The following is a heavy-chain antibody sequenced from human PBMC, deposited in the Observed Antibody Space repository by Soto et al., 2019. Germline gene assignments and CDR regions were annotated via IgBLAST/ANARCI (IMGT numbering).Heavy chain of an antibody. CDR2: IYWDDDK. Sequence: QITLKESGPPLVKPTQTLTLTCTFSGFSLSTSGGGVGWLRQPPGTTLEWLALIYWDDDKRYSLSLKSRLTISKDTPNSSLLLTMTNMNPVDTATYYCARLVPHKAFDIWGQGTMVTVSS. V-gene: IGHV2-5*02. D-gene: IGHD2-8*02. CDR3: ARLVPHKAFDI. J-gene: IGHJ3*02. CDR1: GFSLSTSGGG.